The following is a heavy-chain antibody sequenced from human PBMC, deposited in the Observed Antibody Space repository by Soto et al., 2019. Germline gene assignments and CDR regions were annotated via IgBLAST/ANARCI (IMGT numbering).Heavy chain of an antibody. D-gene: IGHD6-6*01. CDR1: GFTFSSYG. Sequence: QVQLVESGGGVVQSGRSLRLSCAASGFTFSSYGMHWVRQAPGKGLEWVAVISYDGSNKYYADSVKGRFTISRDNSKNTLYLQMNSLRAEDTAVYYCAKISSIAARGWFDPWGQGTLVTVSS. CDR2: ISYDGSNK. CDR3: AKISSIAARGWFDP. V-gene: IGHV3-30*18. J-gene: IGHJ5*02.